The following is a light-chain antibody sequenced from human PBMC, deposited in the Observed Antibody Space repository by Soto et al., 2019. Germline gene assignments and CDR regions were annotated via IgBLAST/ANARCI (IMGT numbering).Light chain of an antibody. Sequence: QPVLTQPPSASGTPGQRVTISCSGSSSNIRSNTVNWYQQLPGTAPRLLMYRSDQRPSGVPDRFSGSKSGTSASLAISGLQSEDEADYYCAAWDDSLNGRVFGTGTKVTVL. CDR3: AAWDDSLNGRV. CDR1: SSNIRSNT. CDR2: RSD. V-gene: IGLV1-44*01. J-gene: IGLJ1*01.